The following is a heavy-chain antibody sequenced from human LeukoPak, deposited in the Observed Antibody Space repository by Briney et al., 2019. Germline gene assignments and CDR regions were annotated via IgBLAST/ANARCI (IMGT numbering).Heavy chain of an antibody. CDR2: IHHSGST. Sequence: SETLFLTCAVSGGSISTDNWWTWVRQPPGKGLEWIEEIHHSGSTNYNPSLKSQVTISVDKSKNQFSLKLSSVTAADTGVYYCARALGAPGTYYYYGMDVWGQGTTVTVSS. J-gene: IGHJ6*02. D-gene: IGHD1-26*01. CDR1: GGSISTDNW. CDR3: ARALGAPGTYYYYGMDV. V-gene: IGHV4-4*02.